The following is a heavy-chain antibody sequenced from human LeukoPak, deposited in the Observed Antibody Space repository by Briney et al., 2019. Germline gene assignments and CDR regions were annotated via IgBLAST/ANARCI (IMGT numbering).Heavy chain of an antibody. Sequence: GALRLSCAASGFTFSSYWMSWVRQAPGKGLEWVANIKQDGSEKYYVDSVKGRFTISRDNAKNSLYLQMNSLRAEDTAVYYCARDSKRWEEVDYWGQGTLVTVSS. CDR1: GFTFSSYW. CDR3: ARDSKRWEEVDY. V-gene: IGHV3-7*01. D-gene: IGHD1-26*01. J-gene: IGHJ4*02. CDR2: IKQDGSEK.